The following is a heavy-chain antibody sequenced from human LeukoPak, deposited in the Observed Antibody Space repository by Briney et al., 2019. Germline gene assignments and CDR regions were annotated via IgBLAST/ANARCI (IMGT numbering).Heavy chain of an antibody. V-gene: IGHV6-1*01. CDR1: GDSVSSNNAA. CDR3: ARVSGSWIDY. CDR2: TYYRSRWYN. J-gene: IGHJ4*02. D-gene: IGHD6-13*01. Sequence: SQTLSLTCVISGDSVSSNNAAWNWIRQSPSRGLEWLGRTYYRSRWYNDYTLSVKSRITINPDTSKNQFSLQLNSVTPDDTAVYYCARVSGSWIDYWGQGTLVTVSS.